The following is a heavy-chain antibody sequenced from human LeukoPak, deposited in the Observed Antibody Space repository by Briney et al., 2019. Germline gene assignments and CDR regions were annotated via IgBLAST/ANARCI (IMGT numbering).Heavy chain of an antibody. Sequence: SETLSLTCAVSGYSISSGYYWGWIRPPPGKGLEWIGSIYHSGNTYYNPSLKSRVTISVDTSKNQFSLNLSSVTAADTAVYYCARDSLPLGYCSGGSCRQPDYWGQGTLVTVSS. CDR2: IYHSGNT. D-gene: IGHD2-15*01. J-gene: IGHJ4*02. CDR1: GYSISSGYY. CDR3: ARDSLPLGYCSGGSCRQPDY. V-gene: IGHV4-38-2*01.